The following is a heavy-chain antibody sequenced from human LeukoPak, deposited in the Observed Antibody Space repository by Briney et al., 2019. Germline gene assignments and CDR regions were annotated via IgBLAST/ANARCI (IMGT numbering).Heavy chain of an antibody. CDR3: ARDVHGDYGSGWFDP. CDR1: GGTFNNSA. V-gene: IGHV1-69*05. CDR2: IMPLFGTA. D-gene: IGHD4-17*01. J-gene: IGHJ5*02. Sequence: LVKVSCKTSGGTFNNSAISWVRQAPGQGLEWLGGIMPLFGTAGYAQKFQGRVTITKDESTRTVYLELTSLTSDDTAVYYCARDVHGDYGSGWFDPWGQGTLVSVSS.